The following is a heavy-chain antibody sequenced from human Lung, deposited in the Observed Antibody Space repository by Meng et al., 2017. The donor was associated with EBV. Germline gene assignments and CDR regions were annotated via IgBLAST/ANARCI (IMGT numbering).Heavy chain of an antibody. Sequence: VQLPGAGQGLVNPSQPLSPTCAVSGGSISSGGYYWIWIRQSPGKGLEWIGHIYYSGRPYYNPSLKSRVTISADTSKNQFSLKLSSVTAADTAVYYCARAPYGSGVDYWGQGTLVTVSS. V-gene: IGHV4-30-4*01. CDR3: ARAPYGSGVDY. D-gene: IGHD3-10*01. CDR2: IYYSGRP. CDR1: GGSISSGGYY. J-gene: IGHJ4*02.